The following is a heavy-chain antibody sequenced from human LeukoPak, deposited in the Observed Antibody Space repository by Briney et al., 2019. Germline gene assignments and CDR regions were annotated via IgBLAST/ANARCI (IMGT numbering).Heavy chain of an antibody. Sequence: RSQTLSLTCAISGDSVSSNSAAWNWIRQSPSRGLEWLGRTYYRSKWYNDYAASVKSRIIINPGTSKSQFSLQLNSVTPEDTAIYYCARGRSWPLDYWGQGTLVTVSS. CDR3: ARGRSWPLDY. D-gene: IGHD6-13*01. J-gene: IGHJ4*02. CDR1: GDSVSSNSAA. CDR2: TYYRSKWYN. V-gene: IGHV6-1*01.